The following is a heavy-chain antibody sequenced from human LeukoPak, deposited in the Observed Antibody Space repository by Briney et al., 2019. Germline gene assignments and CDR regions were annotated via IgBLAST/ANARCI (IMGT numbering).Heavy chain of an antibody. J-gene: IGHJ4*02. Sequence: PGGSLRLSCASSGFTFDDYAMHGVRQARGRGLEWVSVISWNSGRINYADSVKGRFTISRDNAKNSLYLQMNSLRAEDTALYYCAKDRGNSGGFDYWGQGTLVTVSS. CDR3: AKDRGNSGGFDY. D-gene: IGHD4-23*01. CDR2: ISWNSGRI. V-gene: IGHV3-9*01. CDR1: GFTFDDYA.